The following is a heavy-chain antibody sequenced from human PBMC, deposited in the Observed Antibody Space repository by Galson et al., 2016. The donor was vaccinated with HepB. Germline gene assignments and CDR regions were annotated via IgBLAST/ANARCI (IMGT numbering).Heavy chain of an antibody. CDR1: GFTFNTYA. J-gene: IGHJ4*02. CDR3: AKRHEYCPPVGCSVDS. V-gene: IGHV3-33*06. Sequence: SLRLSCAASGFTFNTYAMHWVRQAPGKGLEWVAFIWFDGSNSYYADSVKGRFTISRDNSKNTLYLQMSSLRAEDTAVYYCAKRHEYCPPVGCSVDSWGQGTLVSVSS. D-gene: IGHD2/OR15-2a*01. CDR2: IWFDGSNS.